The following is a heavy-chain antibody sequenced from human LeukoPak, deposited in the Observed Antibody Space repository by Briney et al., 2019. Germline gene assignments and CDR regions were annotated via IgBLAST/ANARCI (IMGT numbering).Heavy chain of an antibody. V-gene: IGHV4-61*02. CDR2: IYTSGST. Sequence: SETLSLTCTVSGGSISSGSYYWSWIRQPAGKGLEWIGRIYTSGSTNYNPSLKSRVTISVDTSKNQFSLKLSSVTAADTAVYYCARSIVGAPDGFDIWGQGTMLTVSS. CDR3: ARSIVGAPDGFDI. CDR1: GGSISSGSYY. J-gene: IGHJ3*02. D-gene: IGHD1-26*01.